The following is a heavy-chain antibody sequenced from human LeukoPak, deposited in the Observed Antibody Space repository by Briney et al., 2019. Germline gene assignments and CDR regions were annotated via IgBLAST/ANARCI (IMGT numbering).Heavy chain of an antibody. V-gene: IGHV1-2*02. D-gene: IGHD3-16*01. Sequence: ASVKVSCKASGYTFAGYYIHWVRQAPGQGLEWKGWIKPNSGGTQLAQKFQGRVTMARDTSLTTAYMELSRLRSDDTAIYFCASAESHDYGETWGQGTLVTVSS. J-gene: IGHJ4*02. CDR1: GYTFAGYY. CDR3: ASAESHDYGET. CDR2: IKPNSGGT.